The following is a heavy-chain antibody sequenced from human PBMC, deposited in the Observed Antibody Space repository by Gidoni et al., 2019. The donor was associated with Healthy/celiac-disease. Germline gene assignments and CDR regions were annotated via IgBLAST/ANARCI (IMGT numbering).Heavy chain of an antibody. CDR2: ISSSSSYT. V-gene: IGHV3-11*05. J-gene: IGHJ5*02. CDR3: ARDWTYSSSWYGWFDP. CDR1: LFTFRDYY. D-gene: IGHD6-13*01. Sequence: QLQLVESGGGLVKPVWSLRLSCASSLFTFRDYYMSWIRQAPGKWLEWVSYISSSSSYTNYADSVKGRLTIYRDNAKNSLYLKMNSLRAEETAVYYCARDWTYSSSWYGWFDPWGQGTLVTVSS.